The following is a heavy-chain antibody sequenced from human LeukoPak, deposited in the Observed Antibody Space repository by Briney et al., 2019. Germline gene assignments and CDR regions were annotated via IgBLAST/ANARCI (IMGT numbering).Heavy chain of an antibody. J-gene: IGHJ4*02. D-gene: IGHD3-10*01. V-gene: IGHV3-7*01. CDR3: ATQSYGLFDY. CDR2: IKQDGSEK. CDR1: GFIFNNYW. Sequence: GGSLRLSCVASGFIFNNYWMTWVRQVPGKGLEWVANIKQDGSEKYYVDSVKGRFTISRDNAKNSLYLQMNSLRAEDTAVYYCATQSYGLFDYWGQGTLVTVSS.